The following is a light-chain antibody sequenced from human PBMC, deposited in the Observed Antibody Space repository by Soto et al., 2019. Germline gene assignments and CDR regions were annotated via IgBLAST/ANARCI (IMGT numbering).Light chain of an antibody. Sequence: DIVMTQSPLSLTVTPGEPASISCRSSRNLLKANGYTYFHWFLQKPGQSPQLLIYLGYNRAPGVPDRFGGTGSGTDFAVKVSRVEAEEVGVYYGMQTLGSRAFGQGTKVDSK. CDR3: MQTLGSRA. CDR1: RNLLKANGYTY. J-gene: IGKJ1*01. CDR2: LGY. V-gene: IGKV2-28*01.